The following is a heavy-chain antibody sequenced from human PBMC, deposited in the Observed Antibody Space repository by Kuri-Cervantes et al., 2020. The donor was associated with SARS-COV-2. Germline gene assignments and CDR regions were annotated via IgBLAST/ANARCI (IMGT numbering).Heavy chain of an antibody. D-gene: IGHD4-23*01. CDR2: INPNSGGT. CDR1: GYTFTGYY. CDR3: AREVRDDGGNSLTSMGYFDY. Sequence: ASVKVSCKASGYTFTGYYMHWVRQAPGQGLEWMGWINPNSGGTNYAQKFQGRVTMTRDTSISTAYMELSSLRSEDTAVYYCAREVRDDGGNSLTSMGYFDYWGQGTLVTVSS. V-gene: IGHV1-2*02. J-gene: IGHJ4*02.